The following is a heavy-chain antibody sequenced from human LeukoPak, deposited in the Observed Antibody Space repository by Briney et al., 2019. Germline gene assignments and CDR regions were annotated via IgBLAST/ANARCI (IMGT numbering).Heavy chain of an antibody. CDR1: GYTFTIYA. CDR3: ARGVDYQPNWFDP. J-gene: IGHJ5*02. CDR2: INAGNGNT. V-gene: IGHV1-3*03. Sequence: GASVTVSYKASGYTFTIYAMHWVRQAPAQRLEWMGWINAGNGNTKYSQEFQGRVTITRDTSASTAYMELSSLRSEDMAVYYCARGVDYQPNWFDPWGQGTLVTVSS. D-gene: IGHD2-2*01.